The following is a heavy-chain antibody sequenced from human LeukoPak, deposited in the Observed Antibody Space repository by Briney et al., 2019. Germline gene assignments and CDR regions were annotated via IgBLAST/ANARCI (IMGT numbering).Heavy chain of an antibody. J-gene: IGHJ4*02. D-gene: IGHD6-19*01. CDR1: GGSFSGYY. V-gene: IGHV4-34*01. CDR2: INHSGST. CDR3: ARADSSGHSPIFDY. Sequence: SETLSLTCAVYGGSFSGYYWSWIRQPPGKGLEWIGEINHSGSTNYNPSLKSRVTISVDTSKNQFSLKLSSVTAADTAVYYCARADSSGHSPIFDYWGQGTLVTVSS.